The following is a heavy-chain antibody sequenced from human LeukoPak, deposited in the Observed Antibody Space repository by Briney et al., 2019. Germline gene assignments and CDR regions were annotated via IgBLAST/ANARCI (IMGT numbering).Heavy chain of an antibody. CDR3: AGSGGLANTGAVFDY. CDR2: IYYSGST. CDR1: GGSISSYY. V-gene: IGHV4-59*01. J-gene: IGHJ4*02. D-gene: IGHD3-10*01. Sequence: SETLSPTCTVSGGSISSYYWSWIRQPPGKGLEWIGYIYYSGSTNYNPSLKSRVTISVDTSRNQFSMKLNSVTAADTAVYYCAGSGGLANTGAVFDYWGQGTLVTVSS.